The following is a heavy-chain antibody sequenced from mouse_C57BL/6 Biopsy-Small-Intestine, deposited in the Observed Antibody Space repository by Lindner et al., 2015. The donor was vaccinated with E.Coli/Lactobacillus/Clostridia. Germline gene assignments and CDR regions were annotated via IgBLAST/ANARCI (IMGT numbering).Heavy chain of an antibody. V-gene: IGHV1S127*01. J-gene: IGHJ1*03. CDR3: TIQGRHIVVVTAIPRFYDYMDV. Sequence: SVKVSCKVSGYTLTALSIHWVRQAPGKGLEWMGNFDPKEGKTIYAQKFQGRVTMTEDTSTETAYMELSRLRSEDTAVYYCTIQGRHIVVVTAIPRFYDYMDVWGKGTTVTVSS. D-gene: IGHD2-13*01. CDR1: GYTLTALS. CDR2: FDPKEGKT.